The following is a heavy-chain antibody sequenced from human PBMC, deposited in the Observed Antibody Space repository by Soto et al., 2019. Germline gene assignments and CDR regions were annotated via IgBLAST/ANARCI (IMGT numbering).Heavy chain of an antibody. J-gene: IGHJ6*02. D-gene: IGHD3-22*01. CDR3: VVVRVGYGMDV. V-gene: IGHV4-31*03. CDR1: GGSISSGGYY. Sequence: SETLSLTCTVSGGSISSGGYYWSWIRQHPGKGLEWNGYIYYSGSTFYNPSLKSRVTISVDTSKNQFSLKLSSVTAADTAVFYCVVVRVGYGMDVWGQGTTVTVSS. CDR2: IYYSGST.